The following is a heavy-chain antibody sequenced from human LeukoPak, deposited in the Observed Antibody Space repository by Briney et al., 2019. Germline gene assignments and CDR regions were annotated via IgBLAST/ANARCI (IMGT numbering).Heavy chain of an antibody. CDR3: ARVQRFGEGDY. V-gene: IGHV4-34*09. J-gene: IGHJ4*02. CDR2: INHSGST. Sequence: PSETLSLTCAVYGGSFSNYYWSWIRQPPGKGLEWIGEINHSGSTNYNPSLKSRVIISVDTSRNQFSLKLSSVTAADTAVYYCARVQRFGEGDYWGQGTLVTVSS. D-gene: IGHD3-10*01. CDR1: GGSFSNYY.